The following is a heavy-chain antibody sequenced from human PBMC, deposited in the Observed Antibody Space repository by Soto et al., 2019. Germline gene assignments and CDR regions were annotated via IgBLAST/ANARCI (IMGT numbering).Heavy chain of an antibody. J-gene: IGHJ2*01. Sequence: GGSLRLSCAASGITFSASAIHWVRQAPGKGLEWIGRIRSKAHSYATAYATSVKGRFTISRDDSQNTAYLQMNSLQTEDTAVYYCTRLWRITVIAVPTLQFDLWGRGTLVTVSS. CDR1: GITFSASA. CDR3: TRLWRITVIAVPTLQFDL. CDR2: IRSKAHSYAT. D-gene: IGHD3-22*01. V-gene: IGHV3-73*01.